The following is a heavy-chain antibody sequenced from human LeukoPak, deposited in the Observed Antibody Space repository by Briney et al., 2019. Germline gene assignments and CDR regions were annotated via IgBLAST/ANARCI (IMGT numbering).Heavy chain of an antibody. J-gene: IGHJ6*02. CDR1: GGSFSGYY. V-gene: IGHV4-34*01. CDR2: INHSGST. Sequence: SETLSLTCAVYGGSFSGYYWSWIRQPPGKGLEWIGEINHSGSTNYNPSLKSRVTISVDTSKNQFSLKLSSVTAVDTAVYYCARVSSSSWFYYYYGMDIWGQGTTVTVPS. D-gene: IGHD6-13*01. CDR3: ARVSSSSWFYYYYGMDI.